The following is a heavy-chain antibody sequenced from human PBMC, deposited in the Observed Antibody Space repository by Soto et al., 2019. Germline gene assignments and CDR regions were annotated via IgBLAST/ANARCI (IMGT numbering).Heavy chain of an antibody. CDR1: GGYLSGYS. CDR3: ARDYHDRSTYPFDS. D-gene: IGHD3-22*01. Sequence: SETLSLTCAVYGGYLSGYSWSWIRQPPGKGLEWIAKINHRGTTTYNPSLKSRVTISVNMSKNQFSLKLSSVTAADTAVYYCARDYHDRSTYPFDSWGQGTLVTVSS. CDR2: INHRGTT. J-gene: IGHJ5*01. V-gene: IGHV4-34*01.